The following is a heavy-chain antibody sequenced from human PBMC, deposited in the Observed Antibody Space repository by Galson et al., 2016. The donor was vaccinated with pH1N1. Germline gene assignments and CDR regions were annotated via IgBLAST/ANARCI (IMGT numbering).Heavy chain of an antibody. Sequence: PALVKPTQTLTLTCNFSGFSVSSSGMGVGWIRQPPGKGLEWLAVIYWDDAKRYSPSLKSRLTITKDTSKNQLVLKMTNMDPADTATYYCAHSEVMITNAFDFWGQGTMVTVSS. J-gene: IGHJ3*01. V-gene: IGHV2-5*02. CDR2: IYWDDAK. CDR1: GFSVSSSGMG. D-gene: IGHD3-16*01. CDR3: AHSEVMITNAFDF.